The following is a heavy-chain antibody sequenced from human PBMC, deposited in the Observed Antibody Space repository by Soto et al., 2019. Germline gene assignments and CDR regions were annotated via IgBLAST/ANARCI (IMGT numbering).Heavy chain of an antibody. V-gene: IGHV3-23*01. CDR1: GFTFSTYA. CDR3: VPLCRYCSTTTPS. D-gene: IGHD2-2*01. Sequence: VQLLESGGGLVQPGGSLRLSCAASGFTFSTYAMSWVRQAPRKGLEWVSAISGNGGDYTYYADSVKGRSTISRDNSKNTLYLQMNSLRAEDTAVYYCVPLCRYCSTTTPSGGQGTLVTVSS. J-gene: IGHJ4*02. CDR2: ISGNGGDYT.